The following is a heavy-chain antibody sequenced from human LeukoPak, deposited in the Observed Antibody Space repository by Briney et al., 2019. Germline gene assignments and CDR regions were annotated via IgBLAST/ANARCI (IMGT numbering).Heavy chain of an antibody. D-gene: IGHD6-19*01. CDR3: ARSRRAVAGYYFDY. J-gene: IGHJ4*02. CDR2: IYHSGST. CDR1: GYSISSGYF. Sequence: PSETLSLTCTVSGYSISSGYFWGWIRQPPGKGLEWIGSIYHSGSTYYNPSLKSRVTISVDTSKNQFSLKLTSVTAADTAVYYCARSRRAVAGYYFDYWGQGTLVTVSS. V-gene: IGHV4-38-2*02.